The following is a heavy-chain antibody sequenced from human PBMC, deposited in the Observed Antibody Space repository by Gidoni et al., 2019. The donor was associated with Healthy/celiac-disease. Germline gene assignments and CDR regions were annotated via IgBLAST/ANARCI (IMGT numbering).Heavy chain of an antibody. J-gene: IGHJ4*02. CDR3: AKGPGIAAADALFDY. Sequence: QVQLVESGGGVVQPGRSLRLSCAASGFTFSSYGMHWVRQAPGKGLEWVAVISYDGSNKYYADSVKGRFTISRDNSKNTLYLQMNSLRAEDTAVYYCAKGPGIAAADALFDYWGQGTLVTVSS. D-gene: IGHD6-13*01. CDR1: GFTFSSYG. V-gene: IGHV3-30*18. CDR2: ISYDGSNK.